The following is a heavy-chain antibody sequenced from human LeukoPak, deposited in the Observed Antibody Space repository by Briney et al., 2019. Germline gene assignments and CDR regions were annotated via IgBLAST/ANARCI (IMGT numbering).Heavy chain of an antibody. D-gene: IGHD7-27*01. CDR3: ARDQGAGDRAFDI. CDR2: ISSSSSYI. J-gene: IGHJ3*02. V-gene: IGHV3-21*01. CDR1: GFTFSSYG. Sequence: PGGTLRLSCAASGFTFSSYGMSWVRQAPGKGLEWVSSISSSSSYIYYADSVKGRFTISRDNAKNSLYLQMNSLRAEDTAVYYCARDQGAGDRAFDIWGQGTTVTVSS.